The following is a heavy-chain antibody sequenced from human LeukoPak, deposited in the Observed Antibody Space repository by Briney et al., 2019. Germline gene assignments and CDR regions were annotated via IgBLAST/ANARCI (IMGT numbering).Heavy chain of an antibody. V-gene: IGHV5-51*01. CDR1: GYRFTNYW. CDR2: INPGDSDT. J-gene: IGHJ5*02. CDR3: ARHATTGFIVNRFDP. D-gene: IGHD1-26*01. Sequence: GESLKISCATSGYRFTNYWIGWVRQMPGKGLEFMGIINPGDSDTRYSPSFQGHGTISADKSFSTAYLQLNSLKASDTAMYYCARHATTGFIVNRFDPWGQGTLVTVFS.